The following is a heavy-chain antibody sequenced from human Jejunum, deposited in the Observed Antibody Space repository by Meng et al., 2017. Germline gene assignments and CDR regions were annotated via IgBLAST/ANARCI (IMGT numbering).Heavy chain of an antibody. Sequence: HVHLVQSEAEVKKPAASVQVSCKASGFTFMRYAMHGVRQAPGQSLEWMGWVDPIDGSTRYSQNFQGRVTLTRDTSATTAYMELSSLTSEDTAVYYCARGRGNDYGDYSLLYYFDYWGQGTLVTVSS. CDR2: VDPIDGST. D-gene: IGHD4-17*01. V-gene: IGHV1-3*01. CDR3: ARGRGNDYGDYSLLYYFDY. CDR1: GFTFMRYA. J-gene: IGHJ4*02.